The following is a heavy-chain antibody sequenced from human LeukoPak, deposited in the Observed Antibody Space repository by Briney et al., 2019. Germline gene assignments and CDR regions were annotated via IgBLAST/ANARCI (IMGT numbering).Heavy chain of an antibody. V-gene: IGHV3-23*01. CDR1: GFTFSSTT. Sequence: GGSLRLPCVASGFTFSSTTMGWVRQAPGGGLEWVSSITAIDGRTYYADSVRGRFTISRDNSKNTVYLQLNSLRAGDTAIYYCTKDRRGPAAGTWYFDSWGQGTLVTVSS. J-gene: IGHJ4*02. CDR3: TKDRRGPAAGTWYFDS. CDR2: ITAIDGRT. D-gene: IGHD6-13*01.